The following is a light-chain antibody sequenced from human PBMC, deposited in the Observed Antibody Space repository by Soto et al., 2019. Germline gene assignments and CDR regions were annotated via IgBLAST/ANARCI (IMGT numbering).Light chain of an antibody. CDR2: GAS. Sequence: AIQMTQSPSSLSASVGDRVTITCRASQAIRKDLAWYQQKPGKAPQILIYGASTLQTGVASRFSGSGSATDFPLTISSLQPEDSAAYYCLQDYNYPFTFGQGTKLDIK. J-gene: IGKJ2*01. CDR3: LQDYNYPFT. CDR1: QAIRKD. V-gene: IGKV1-6*01.